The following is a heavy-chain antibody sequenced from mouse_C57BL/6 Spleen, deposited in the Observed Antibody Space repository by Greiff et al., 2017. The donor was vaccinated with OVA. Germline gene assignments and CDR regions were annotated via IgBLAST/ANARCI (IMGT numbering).Heavy chain of an antibody. CDR1: GFTFSSYA. CDR2: ISSGGDYI. J-gene: IGHJ4*01. Sequence: EVKLVESGEGLVKPGGSLKLSCAASGFTFSSYAMSWVRQTPEKRLEWVAYISSGGDYIYYADTVKGRFTISRDNARNTLYLQMSSLKSEDTAMYYCTRGEYYYGSSYEDAMDYWGQGTSVTVSS. D-gene: IGHD1-1*01. V-gene: IGHV5-9-1*02. CDR3: TRGEYYYGSSYEDAMDY.